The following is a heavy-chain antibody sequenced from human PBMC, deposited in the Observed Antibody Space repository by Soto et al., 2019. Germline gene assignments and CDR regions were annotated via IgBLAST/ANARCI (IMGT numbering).Heavy chain of an antibody. Sequence: QVQLQESGPGLVKPSETLSLTCTVSGGSISSYYWTWVRQPPGKRLEWIGYVYYSGSTNYNPSLKSRVTISVAMSKNQFSLKLSSVTAADTAVYYCARDTVTTSDDAFDIWGQGTMVTVSS. J-gene: IGHJ3*02. CDR3: ARDTVTTSDDAFDI. CDR1: GGSISSYY. V-gene: IGHV4-59*01. D-gene: IGHD4-17*01. CDR2: VYYSGST.